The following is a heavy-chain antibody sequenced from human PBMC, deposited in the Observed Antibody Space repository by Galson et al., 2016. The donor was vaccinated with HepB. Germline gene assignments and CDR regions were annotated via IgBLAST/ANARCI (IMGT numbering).Heavy chain of an antibody. V-gene: IGHV1-18*01. D-gene: IGHD3-9*01. J-gene: IGHJ4*02. CDR3: ARVLRYFDWLSDPSFDY. Sequence: SVKVSCKASGYTSTSYGISWVRQAPGQGLEWMEWISAYNGNTNYAQKLQGRVTMTTDTSTSTAYMELRSLRSDDTAVYYCARVLRYFDWLSDPSFDYWGQGTLVTVSS. CDR2: ISAYNGNT. CDR1: GYTSTSYG.